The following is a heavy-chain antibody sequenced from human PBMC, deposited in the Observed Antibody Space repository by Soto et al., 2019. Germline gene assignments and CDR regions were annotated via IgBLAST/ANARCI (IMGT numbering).Heavy chain of an antibody. CDR2: ISYDGSNK. Sequence: PGGSLRLSCAASGFTFSSYGMHWVRQAPGKGLEWVAVISYDGSNKYYADSVKGRFTISRDNSKNTLYLQMNSLRAEDTAVYYCAKGGYSSSSTVGDYWGQGTLVTVSS. CDR1: GFTFSSYG. CDR3: AKGGYSSSSTVGDY. V-gene: IGHV3-30*18. D-gene: IGHD6-6*01. J-gene: IGHJ4*02.